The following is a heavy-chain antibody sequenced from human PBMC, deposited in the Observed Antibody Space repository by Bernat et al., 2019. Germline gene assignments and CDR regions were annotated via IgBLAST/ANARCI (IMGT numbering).Heavy chain of an antibody. CDR1: GFTFSNYA. CDR3: AKEAVDSSGYPRFHY. J-gene: IGHJ4*02. V-gene: IGHV3-23*01. D-gene: IGHD3-22*01. Sequence: EVQLLESGGGLVQPGGSLRLSCAASGFTFSNYAMDWVRQAPGKRLQWVSGIRASAGTTYYADSVKGRFTISRDNSKNMLYLEMNSLRADDTALYYCAKEAVDSSGYPRFHYWGQGTLVTVSS. CDR2: IRASAGTT.